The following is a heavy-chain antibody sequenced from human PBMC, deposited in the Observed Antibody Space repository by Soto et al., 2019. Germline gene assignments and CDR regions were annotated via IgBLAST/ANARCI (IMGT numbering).Heavy chain of an antibody. Sequence: EVQLVESGGGLIQPGGSLRLSCAASGFTVSSNYMSWVRQAPGKGLEWVSVIYSGGSTYYADSVKGRFTISRDNSKNTLYLQMHSLRAEDTAVYYCARDRIPKESGYWLYGMDVWGQGTTVTVSS. V-gene: IGHV3-53*01. CDR3: ARDRIPKESGYWLYGMDV. CDR2: IYSGGST. D-gene: IGHD3-3*01. CDR1: GFTVSSNY. J-gene: IGHJ6*02.